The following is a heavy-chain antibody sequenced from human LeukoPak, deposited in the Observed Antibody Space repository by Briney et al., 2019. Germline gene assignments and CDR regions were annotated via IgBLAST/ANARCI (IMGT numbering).Heavy chain of an antibody. Sequence: SETLSLTCTVSGGSISSHYWSWIRQPPGKGLEWIGYIYYSGSTNYNPSLKSRVTISVDTSKNQFSLKLSSVTAADTAVYYCARAYSSSSWYYYYMDVWGKGTTVTVSS. CDR1: GGSISSHY. CDR2: IYYSGST. J-gene: IGHJ6*03. D-gene: IGHD6-6*01. CDR3: ARAYSSSSWYYYYMDV. V-gene: IGHV4-59*11.